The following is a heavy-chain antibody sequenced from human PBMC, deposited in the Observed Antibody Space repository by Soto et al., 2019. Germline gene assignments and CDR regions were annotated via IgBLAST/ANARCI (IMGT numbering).Heavy chain of an antibody. J-gene: IGHJ4*02. CDR3: GYRPDSSFDY. Sequence: QITLKESGPTLVKPTQTLTLTCTFSGFSLSTRGVGVAWIRQPPGKALEWLALIYWDDGKRYSPSLKSRLTITKDTSRNQVVLTMTNMDPVDTAKYYCGYRPDSSFDYWGQGTLVTVSS. D-gene: IGHD2-15*01. CDR2: IYWDDGK. CDR1: GFSLSTRGVG. V-gene: IGHV2-5*02.